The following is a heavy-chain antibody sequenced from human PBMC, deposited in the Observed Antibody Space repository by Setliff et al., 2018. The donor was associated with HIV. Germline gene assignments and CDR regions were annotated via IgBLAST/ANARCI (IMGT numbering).Heavy chain of an antibody. CDR3: ARNTVFVRYFDH. D-gene: IGHD2-2*02. CDR2: FYYTGST. CDR1: AASIRSHY. J-gene: IGHJ4*02. Sequence: SETLSLPCTVSAASIRSHYWSWIRQSPGKGLEGIGNFYYTGSTDYNPSLKSRVTISLDKSNNQISLNLTSATAADTAVYDCARNTVFVRYFDHWGQGMLVTVSS. V-gene: IGHV4-59*11.